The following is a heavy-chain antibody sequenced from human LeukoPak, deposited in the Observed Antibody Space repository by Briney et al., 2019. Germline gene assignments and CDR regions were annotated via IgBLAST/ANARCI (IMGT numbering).Heavy chain of an antibody. Sequence: KPSETLSLTCSVCGGSISGYYWGWIRQPPGKGLEWIGYIYYSGTTNYNPSLKSRVTISVDTSKNQFSLKLSSVTAADTAVYYCARDRAVDTAMVTEDYYYYYMDVWGKGTTVTVSS. V-gene: IGHV4-59*01. CDR3: ARDRAVDTAMVTEDYYYYYMDV. CDR2: IYYSGTT. CDR1: GGSISGYY. J-gene: IGHJ6*03. D-gene: IGHD5-18*01.